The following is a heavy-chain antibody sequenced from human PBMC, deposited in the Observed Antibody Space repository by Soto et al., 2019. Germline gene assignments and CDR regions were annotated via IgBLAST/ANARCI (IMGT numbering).Heavy chain of an antibody. D-gene: IGHD3-10*01. CDR3: ARGASGRYYRDV. CDR1: GFTFSNYW. J-gene: IGHJ6*03. CDR2: IKGDVSST. Sequence: DEQVVESGGGLVQPGGSLRLSCAASGFTFSNYWMHWVRQASGKGLVWVSRIKGDVSSTNYADSVRGRFSISRDNAKNTVYLQMDSLRGEDTAVYYCARGASGRYYRDVWGKGTTVTVSS. V-gene: IGHV3-74*01.